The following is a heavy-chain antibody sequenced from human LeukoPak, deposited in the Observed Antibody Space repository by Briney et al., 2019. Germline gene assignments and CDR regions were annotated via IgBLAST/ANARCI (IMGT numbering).Heavy chain of an antibody. CDR1: GDTVSGNSVA. V-gene: IGHV6-1*01. J-gene: IGHJ4*02. Sequence: SQTLSLTCAISGDTVSGNSVAWHWIRQSPSRGLEWLGRTYYRSKWYNDYEVSVKSRITINPDTSKNQYSLQLNSVTPEDTAMYYCAREISDWGFDYWGQGTLVTVSS. CDR3: AREISDWGFDY. CDR2: TYYRSKWYN. D-gene: IGHD2-21*02.